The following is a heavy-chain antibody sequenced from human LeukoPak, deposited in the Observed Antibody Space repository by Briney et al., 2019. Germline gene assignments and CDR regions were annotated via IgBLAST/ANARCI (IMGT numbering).Heavy chain of an antibody. D-gene: IGHD3-22*01. Sequence: ASVEVSCKAFGYTFINHDIDWVRQAPGQGLEWMGWMNSNTGKTGYAQKFRGRVTMTRDTSIDTAYMELSSLTSEDTAVYYCARGSGSNGRDWFDPWGQGTLVAVSS. CDR3: ARGSGSNGRDWFDP. CDR2: MNSNTGKT. V-gene: IGHV1-8*01. CDR1: GYTFINHD. J-gene: IGHJ5*02.